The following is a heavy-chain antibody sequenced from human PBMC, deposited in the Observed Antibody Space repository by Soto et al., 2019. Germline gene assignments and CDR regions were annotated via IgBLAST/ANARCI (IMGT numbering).Heavy chain of an antibody. CDR1: GGSINSGGYY. V-gene: IGHV4-31*03. CDR2: IYYTGST. CDR3: DRGPAGFFWRGRRDNWFDT. D-gene: IGHD3-3*01. J-gene: IGHJ5*02. Sequence: PSETLSLTCTVSGGSINSGGYYWSWIRQHPGRGLEWIGYIYYTGSTYYNPSLKSRVTISLDTSKNQFSLKLSSVTAADTAVYYCDRGPAGFFWRGRRDNWFDTWGQGTLVTVSS.